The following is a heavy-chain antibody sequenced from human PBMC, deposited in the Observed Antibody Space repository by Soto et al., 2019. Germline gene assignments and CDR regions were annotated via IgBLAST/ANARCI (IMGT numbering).Heavy chain of an antibody. CDR1: GFTFSSYG. CDR2: ISYDGSNK. J-gene: IGHJ6*02. V-gene: IGHV3-30*03. Sequence: GGSLRLSCAASGFTFSSYGMHWVRQAPGKGLEWVAVISYDGSNKYYADSVKGRFTISRDNSKNTLYLQMNSLRAEDTAVYYCARYCSSTSCYTSYYYGMDVWGQGTTVTAP. CDR3: ARYCSSTSCYTSYYYGMDV. D-gene: IGHD2-2*02.